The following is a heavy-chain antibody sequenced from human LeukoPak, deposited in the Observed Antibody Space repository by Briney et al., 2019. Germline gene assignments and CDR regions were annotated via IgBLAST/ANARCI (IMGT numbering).Heavy chain of an antibody. J-gene: IGHJ5*02. Sequence: SETLSLTCTVSGYYISSAYYWAWIRQTPGKGLEWIGSIYHSGSTYYNPSLKSRVTISVDTGFPRPQTSNNQFSLNLTSVTAADTAVYYCATISAGGFDPWGQGTLVTVSS. D-gene: IGHD3-3*02. CDR3: ATISAGGFDP. CDR2: IYHSGST. CDR1: GYYISSAYY. V-gene: IGHV4-38-2*02.